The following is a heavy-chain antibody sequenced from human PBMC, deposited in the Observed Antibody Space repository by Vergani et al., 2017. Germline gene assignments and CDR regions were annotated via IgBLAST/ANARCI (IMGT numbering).Heavy chain of an antibody. CDR3: ARDNKQLRPRACDL. CDR2: IYVSGIT. J-gene: IGHJ3*01. D-gene: IGHD4-23*01. V-gene: IGHV4-61*02. Sequence: QVQLQESGPGLVKPSQTLSLTCTVSGASINNEFYYWHWIRQPAGKGLEGIGRIYVSGITDYNSSLQSRVSMSVDTSKNQFSLTLTSVTAADTAVYYCARDNKQLRPRACDLWGQGTMVTVS. CDR1: GASINNEFYY.